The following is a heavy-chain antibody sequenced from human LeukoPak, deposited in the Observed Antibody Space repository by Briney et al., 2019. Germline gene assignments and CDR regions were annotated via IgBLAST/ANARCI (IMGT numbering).Heavy chain of an antibody. V-gene: IGHV3-30-3*01. D-gene: IGHD3-10*01. CDR1: GFTFSSYA. J-gene: IGHJ4*02. CDR3: ARDVYGSGSGSPDY. Sequence: GGSLRLSCAASGFTFSSYAMHWVRQAPGKGLEWVAVISYDGSNKYYADSVKGRFTISRDNSKNTLYLQMNSLRAEDTVVYYCARDVYGSGSGSPDYWGQGTLVTVSS. CDR2: ISYDGSNK.